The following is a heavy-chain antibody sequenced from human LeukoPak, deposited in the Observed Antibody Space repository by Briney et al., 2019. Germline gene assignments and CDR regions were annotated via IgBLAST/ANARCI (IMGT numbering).Heavy chain of an antibody. D-gene: IGHD3-22*01. CDR1: GFTFSSYA. CDR3: ARGATMIVVVPPGAF. J-gene: IGHJ4*02. V-gene: IGHV3-30-3*01. Sequence: PGRSLRLSCAASGFTFSSYAMYWVRQAPGKGLEWVAVISYDGSNKYYADSVKGRFTISRDNSKNTLYLQMNSLRAEDTAAYYCARGATMIVVVPPGAFWGQGTLVTVSS. CDR2: ISYDGSNK.